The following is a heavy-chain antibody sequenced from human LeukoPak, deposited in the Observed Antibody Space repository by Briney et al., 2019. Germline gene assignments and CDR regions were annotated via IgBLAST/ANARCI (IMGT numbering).Heavy chain of an antibody. Sequence: ASVKVSCKASGYTFTSYGISWVRQAPGQGLEWMGWISAYNGNTNYAQKLQGRVTMTTDTSTGTAYMELRSLRSDDTAVYYCARVYCSGGSCLHYYYYYGMDVWGQGTTVTVSS. V-gene: IGHV1-18*01. CDR3: ARVYCSGGSCLHYYYYYGMDV. J-gene: IGHJ6*02. D-gene: IGHD2-15*01. CDR2: ISAYNGNT. CDR1: GYTFTSYG.